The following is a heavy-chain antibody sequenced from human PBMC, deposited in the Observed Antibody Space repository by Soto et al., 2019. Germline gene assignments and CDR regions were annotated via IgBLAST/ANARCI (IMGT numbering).Heavy chain of an antibody. J-gene: IGHJ5*02. D-gene: IGHD3-10*01. CDR1: GFTFSSYG. CDR3: AKDRGTMVRGVTNWFDP. CDR2: ISYDGSNK. Sequence: HPGGSLRLSCAASGFTFSSYGMHWVRQAPGKGLEWVAVISYDGSNKYYADSVKGRFTISRDNSKNTLYLQMNSLRAEDTAVYYCAKDRGTMVRGVTNWFDPWGQGTLVTVSS. V-gene: IGHV3-30*18.